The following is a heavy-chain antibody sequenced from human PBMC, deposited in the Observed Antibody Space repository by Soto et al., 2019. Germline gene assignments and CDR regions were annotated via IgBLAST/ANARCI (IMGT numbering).Heavy chain of an antibody. CDR1: GASITSGGYY. J-gene: IGHJ1*01. CDR2: IYYSGST. V-gene: IGHV4-31*01. Sequence: QVQLQESGPGLVKPSQTLSLTCTVSGASITSGGYYWSWIRQHPGKGLEWIGYIYYSGSTYYNPSPXRXXTISVDTSKNQFSLKLSSVTAADTAVYYCTRSIQHWGQGTLVTVSS. CDR3: TRSIQH.